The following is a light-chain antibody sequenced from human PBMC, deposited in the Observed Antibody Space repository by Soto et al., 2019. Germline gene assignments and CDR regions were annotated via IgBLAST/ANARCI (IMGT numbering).Light chain of an antibody. CDR1: QSISNL. Sequence: DIQMTQSPSTLSASVGDRVTITCRASQSISNLLAWYQQKPGKAPKLLIYDVFTLESGVPSRFSGSGSGTEFTLTISSLQPDDFASYYCQQYTYSLAFGQGTRLEI. CDR2: DVF. J-gene: IGKJ5*01. V-gene: IGKV1-5*01. CDR3: QQYTYSLA.